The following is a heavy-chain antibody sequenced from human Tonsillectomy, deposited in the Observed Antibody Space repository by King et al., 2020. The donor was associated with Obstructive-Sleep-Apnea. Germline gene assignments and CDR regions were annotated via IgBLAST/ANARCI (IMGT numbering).Heavy chain of an antibody. CDR3: ARDQEIIAARFAFDI. V-gene: IGHV3-30*04. Sequence: VQLVESGGGVVQPGRSLRLSCAASGFTFISYAMHWVRQAPGKGLEWVAVISYDGSNKYYADSVKGRFTISRDNSKNTLYLKMNSLRAEDTAVYYCARDQEIIAARFAFDIWGQGTMVTVSS. CDR1: GFTFISYA. CDR2: ISYDGSNK. J-gene: IGHJ3*02. D-gene: IGHD6-6*01.